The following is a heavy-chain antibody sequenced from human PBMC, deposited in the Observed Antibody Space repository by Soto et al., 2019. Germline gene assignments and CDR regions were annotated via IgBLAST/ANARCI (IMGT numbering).Heavy chain of an antibody. CDR1: GGTFISYT. CDR3: VSRYDSSDY. D-gene: IGHD3-22*01. J-gene: IGHJ4*02. V-gene: IGHV1-69*02. Sequence: QVKLVQSGAEVKKPGSSVKVSCKASGGTFISYTISWVQQSPGQGLEWMGRIIPILGIANYAQKFQARDTITVDKSTSTAHMELSNLISESKVVYYCVSRYDSSDYCGQGTLVTVS. CDR2: IIPILGIA.